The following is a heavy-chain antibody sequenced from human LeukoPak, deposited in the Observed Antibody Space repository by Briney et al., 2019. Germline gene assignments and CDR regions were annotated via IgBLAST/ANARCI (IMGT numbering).Heavy chain of an antibody. CDR1: GGSISSGGYY. CDR3: ARVHTGWNNYYDSSGYYYGWYFDL. V-gene: IGHV4-31*03. Sequence: PSETLSLTCTVSGGSISSGGYYWSWIRQHPGKGLEWIGYIYYSGSTYYNPSLKSRVTISVDTSKNQFSLKLSSVTAADTAVYYCARVHTGWNNYYDSSGYYYGWYFDLWGRGTLVTVSS. D-gene: IGHD3-22*01. CDR2: IYYSGST. J-gene: IGHJ2*01.